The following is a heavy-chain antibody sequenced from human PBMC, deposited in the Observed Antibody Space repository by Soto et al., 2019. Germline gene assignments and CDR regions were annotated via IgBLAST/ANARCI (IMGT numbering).Heavy chain of an antibody. J-gene: IGHJ4*02. CDR3: ARVREMATMAY. D-gene: IGHD5-12*01. Sequence: QVQLVESGGGVVQPGRSLRLSCAASGFTFSSYAMHWVRQAPGKGLEWVAVISYDGSNKYYADSVKGRFTISRDNSKNTLYLLMNSLRAEDTAVYYCARVREMATMAYWGQGTLDPVSS. V-gene: IGHV3-30-3*01. CDR2: ISYDGSNK. CDR1: GFTFSSYA.